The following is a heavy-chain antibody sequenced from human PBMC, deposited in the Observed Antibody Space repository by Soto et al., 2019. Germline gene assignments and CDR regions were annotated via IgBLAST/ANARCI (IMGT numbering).Heavy chain of an antibody. CDR2: ISGSGGST. D-gene: IGHD1-1*01. J-gene: IGHJ4*02. V-gene: IGHV3-23*01. CDR3: AKFLGTTPNFDY. Sequence: GGSLRLSCAASGFTFSGYAMSWVRQAPGKGLEWVSAISGSGGSTYYADSVKGRFTISRDNSKNTLYLQMKSLRAEDTAVYYCAKFLGTTPNFDYWGQGTLVTVSS. CDR1: GFTFSGYA.